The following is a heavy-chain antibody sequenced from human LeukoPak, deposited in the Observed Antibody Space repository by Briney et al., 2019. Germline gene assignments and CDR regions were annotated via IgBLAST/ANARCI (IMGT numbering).Heavy chain of an antibody. CDR2: IYHSGST. V-gene: IGHV4-38-2*02. D-gene: IGHD3-10*01. CDR1: GYSVSSGYY. Sequence: SETLSLTCGVSGYSVSSGYYWGWIRQPPGKGLEWIGSIYHSGSTSYNASLKSRVTISVDTSKNQFSLKLTSVTAADTAVYYCAREWGSGSYYNWYNFDFWGQGTLVTVSS. CDR3: AREWGSGSYYNWYNFDF. J-gene: IGHJ4*02.